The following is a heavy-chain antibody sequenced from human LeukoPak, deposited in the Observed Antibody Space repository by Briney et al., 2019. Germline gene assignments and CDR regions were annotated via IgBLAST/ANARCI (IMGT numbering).Heavy chain of an antibody. CDR3: ARVRGSGPPDY. J-gene: IGHJ4*02. CDR2: ISWNSGSI. CDR1: GFTFDDYA. V-gene: IGHV3-9*01. Sequence: PGGSLRLSCAASGFTFDDYAMHWVRQAPGKGLEWVSGISWNSGSIGYADSVKGRFTISRDNAKNSLYLQMNSLRAEDTAVYYCARVRGSGPPDYWGQGTLVTVSS. D-gene: IGHD6-19*01.